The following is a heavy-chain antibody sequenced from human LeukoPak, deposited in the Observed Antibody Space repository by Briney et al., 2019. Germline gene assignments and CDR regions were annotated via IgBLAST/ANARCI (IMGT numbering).Heavy chain of an antibody. CDR1: GYTFTSHD. Sequence: ASLKVSCKASGYTFTSHDVSLVRQAPGQGLELMGWINVYNGNTDYAQRLQGRVTMTTDTSTNTAYMELRSLRSDDTAVYYCAREPSSGYRYFDYWGQGTLVTVSS. CDR2: INVYNGNT. V-gene: IGHV1-18*01. D-gene: IGHD3-22*01. CDR3: AREPSSGYRYFDY. J-gene: IGHJ4*02.